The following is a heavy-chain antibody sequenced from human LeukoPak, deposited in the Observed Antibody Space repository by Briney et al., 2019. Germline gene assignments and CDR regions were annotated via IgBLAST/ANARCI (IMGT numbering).Heavy chain of an antibody. CDR2: IIPIFGTA. V-gene: IGHV1-69*13. CDR3: AMFGESFDY. D-gene: IGHD3-10*02. J-gene: IGHJ4*02. CDR1: GGTFSSHT. Sequence: SVKVSCKASGGTFSSHTISWVRQTPGQGLEWMGGIIPIFGTANYAQKFQGRVTITADESTSTAYMELSSLRSEDTAVYYCAMFGESFDYWGQGTLVTVSS.